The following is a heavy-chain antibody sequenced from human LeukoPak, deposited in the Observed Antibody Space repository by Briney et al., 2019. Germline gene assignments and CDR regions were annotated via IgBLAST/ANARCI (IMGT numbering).Heavy chain of an antibody. CDR1: GFTVSRNY. J-gene: IGHJ4*02. Sequence: GRSLRLSCAASGFTVSRNYMSWVRQAPGKGLEWVSVYSGDSTYYADSVKGRFTISRDNSKNTLYLQMNSLRAEDTAVYYCASISCSPTSCKYYFDYWGQGTLVTVSS. CDR3: ASISCSPTSCKYYFDY. D-gene: IGHD2-2*01. V-gene: IGHV3-66*01. CDR2: YSGDST.